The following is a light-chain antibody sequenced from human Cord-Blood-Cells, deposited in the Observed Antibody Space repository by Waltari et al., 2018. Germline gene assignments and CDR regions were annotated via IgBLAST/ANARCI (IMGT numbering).Light chain of an antibody. CDR3: GTWDSSLSAVV. Sequence: QSVLTQPPSVSAAPGQKVTIPCSASSSTIGNNYVSWYQQLPGTAPKLLIYDNNKRPSGIPDRFSGSKSGTSATLGITGLQTGDEADYYCGTWDSSLSAVVFGGGTKLTVL. V-gene: IGLV1-51*01. CDR2: DNN. CDR1: SSTIGNNY. J-gene: IGLJ2*01.